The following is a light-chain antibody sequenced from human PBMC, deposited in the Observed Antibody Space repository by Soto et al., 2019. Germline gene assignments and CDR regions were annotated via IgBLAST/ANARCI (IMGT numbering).Light chain of an antibody. CDR2: GNS. CDR1: SSNIGAGYD. Sequence: QSVLTQPPSVSGAPGQRVTISCTGSSSNIGAGYDVHWYQQLPGTAPKLLIYGNSNRPSGVPDRSSGSKSGTSASLAITGLQAEDEADYYCQSYDSSLSVVVFGGRTKVTVL. V-gene: IGLV1-40*01. J-gene: IGLJ2*01. CDR3: QSYDSSLSVVV.